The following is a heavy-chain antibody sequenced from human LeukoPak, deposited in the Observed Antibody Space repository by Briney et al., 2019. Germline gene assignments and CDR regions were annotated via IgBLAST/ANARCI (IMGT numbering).Heavy chain of an antibody. D-gene: IGHD5-24*01. J-gene: IGHJ4*02. V-gene: IGHV3-7*05. CDR1: GFTFSTYW. CDR3: ARDPSEMATILDY. CDR2: IKQDGSEK. Sequence: QPGGSLRLSCAASGFTFSTYWMSWVRQAPGKGLEWVANIKQDGSEKYYVDSMKGRFTISRDNAKNSLYLQMNSLRAEDTAVYYCARDPSEMATILDYWGQGTLVTVSS.